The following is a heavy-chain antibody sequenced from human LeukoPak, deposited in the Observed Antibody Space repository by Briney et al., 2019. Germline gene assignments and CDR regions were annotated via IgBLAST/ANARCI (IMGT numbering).Heavy chain of an antibody. CDR3: AVDLSGSEDY. CDR2: INEDGGTT. V-gene: IGHV3-74*01. J-gene: IGHJ4*02. D-gene: IGHD3-10*01. CDR1: GFTYSSYW. Sequence: GGSLRLSCAASGFTYSSYWMHWVRQVPGKGLVWVSRINEDGGTTTYADSVKGRFTISRDNAKNTLYLQMNSLRTEDTAIYYCAVDLSGSEDYWGQGTLVTVSS.